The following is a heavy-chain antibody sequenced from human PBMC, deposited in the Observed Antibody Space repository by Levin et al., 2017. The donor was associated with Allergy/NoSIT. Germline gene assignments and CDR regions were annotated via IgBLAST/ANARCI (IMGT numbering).Heavy chain of an antibody. D-gene: IGHD2-8*02. J-gene: IGHJ2*01. Sequence: GGSLRLSCAASGFPFTGAWMNWVRQAPGKGLEWVGRIKSKTYGGTTAYAAPVNGRFTISRDDAKDTVFLQMKSLQMDDTAVYYCTTAALGSCIGGACEAWYFDLWGRGALVAVSS. V-gene: IGHV3-15*07. CDR1: GFPFTGAW. CDR2: IKSKTYGGTT. CDR3: TTAALGSCIGGACEAWYFDL.